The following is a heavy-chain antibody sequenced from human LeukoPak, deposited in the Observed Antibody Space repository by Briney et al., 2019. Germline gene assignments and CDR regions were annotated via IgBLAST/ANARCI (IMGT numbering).Heavy chain of an antibody. D-gene: IGHD3-22*01. V-gene: IGHV1-18*01. CDR3: ARLGITYYYDSSGYSDIDY. J-gene: IGHJ4*02. CDR1: GGTFSSYA. CDR2: ISAYNGNT. Sequence: ASVKFSCKASGGTFSSYAISWVRQAPGQGLEWMGWISAYNGNTNYAQKLQGRVTMTTDTSTSTAYMELRSLRSDDTAVYYCARLGITYYYDSSGYSDIDYWGQGTLVTVSS.